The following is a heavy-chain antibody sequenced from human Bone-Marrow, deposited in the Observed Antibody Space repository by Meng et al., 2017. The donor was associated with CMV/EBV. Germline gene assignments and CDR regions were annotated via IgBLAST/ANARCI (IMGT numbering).Heavy chain of an antibody. Sequence: GESLKISCAASRFTFSTYAMSWVRQAPGKGLEWVAVISYDGSNKYYADSVKGRFTISRDNSKNTLYLQMNSLRAEDTAVYYCARAGLFDYWGQGTLVTVSS. J-gene: IGHJ4*02. CDR3: ARAGLFDY. CDR2: ISYDGSNK. D-gene: IGHD3-10*01. CDR1: RFTFSTYA. V-gene: IGHV3-30-3*01.